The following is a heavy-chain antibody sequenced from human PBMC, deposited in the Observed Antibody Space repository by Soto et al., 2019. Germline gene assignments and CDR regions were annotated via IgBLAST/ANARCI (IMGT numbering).Heavy chain of an antibody. CDR2: IYYSGST. D-gene: IGHD3-22*01. CDR1: GGSISSYY. Sequence: SETLSLTCTVSGGSISSYYWSWIRQPPGKGLEWIGYIYYSGSTNYNPSLKSRVTISVDTSKNQFSLELSSVTAADTAVYYCAREKDSGYYDYWGQGTLVTVSS. J-gene: IGHJ4*02. CDR3: AREKDSGYYDY. V-gene: IGHV4-59*01.